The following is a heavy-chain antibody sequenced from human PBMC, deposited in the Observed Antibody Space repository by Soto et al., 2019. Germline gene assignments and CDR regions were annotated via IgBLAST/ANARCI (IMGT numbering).Heavy chain of an antibody. CDR2: INSDGSST. CDR1: GFTFSSYW. Sequence: GGSLRLSCAASGFTFSSYWMHWVRQAPGKGLVWVSRINSDGSSTSYADSVKGRFTISRDNAKNTLYLQMNSLRAEDTAVYYCASLVVPAAILDASGYYGMDVWGQGTTITVSS. V-gene: IGHV3-74*01. J-gene: IGHJ6*02. CDR3: ASLVVPAAILDASGYYGMDV. D-gene: IGHD2-2*02.